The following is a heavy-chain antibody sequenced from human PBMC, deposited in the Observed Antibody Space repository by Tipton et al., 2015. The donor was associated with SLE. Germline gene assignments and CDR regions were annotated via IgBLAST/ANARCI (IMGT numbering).Heavy chain of an antibody. CDR1: GGSISSHY. J-gene: IGHJ5*02. CDR3: ARWGAQLGTDNGFDP. D-gene: IGHD1-14*01. V-gene: IGHV4-59*11. Sequence: TLSLTCTVSGGSISSHYWSWIRQPPGKGLEWIGYVYSSGSTKYNPSLKSRVTISVDTSKNQFSLKLSSVTAADTAVYYCARWGAQLGTDNGFDPWGQGTLVTVS. CDR2: VYSSGST.